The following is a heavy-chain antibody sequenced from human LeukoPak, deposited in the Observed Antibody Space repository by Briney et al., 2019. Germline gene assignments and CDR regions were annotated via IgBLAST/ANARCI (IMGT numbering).Heavy chain of an antibody. CDR1: GFTFSSYS. D-gene: IGHD6-13*01. J-gene: IGHJ6*02. CDR2: ISSSSSYI. V-gene: IGHV3-21*01. Sequence: GGSLRLSCAASGFTFSSYSMNWVRQAPGKGLEWVSSISSSSSYIYYADSVKGRFTISRDTAKNSLYLQMNSLRAEDTAVYYCARVRADSSSWFHYYYYGMDVWGQGTTVTVSS. CDR3: ARVRADSSSWFHYYYYGMDV.